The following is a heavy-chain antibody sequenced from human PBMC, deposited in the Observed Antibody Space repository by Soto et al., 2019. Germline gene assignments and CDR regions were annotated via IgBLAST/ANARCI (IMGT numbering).Heavy chain of an antibody. CDR1: GGTFSSYA. Sequence: SVKVSCKASGGTFSSYAMRWVRQAPGQGLEWMGGIIPIFGTANYAQKFQGRVTITADESTSTAYMELSSLRAEDTAVYYCARVHSSSYHYFDYWGQGTVVTVSS. D-gene: IGHD6-13*01. V-gene: IGHV1-69*13. CDR3: ARVHSSSYHYFDY. J-gene: IGHJ4*02. CDR2: IIPIFGTA.